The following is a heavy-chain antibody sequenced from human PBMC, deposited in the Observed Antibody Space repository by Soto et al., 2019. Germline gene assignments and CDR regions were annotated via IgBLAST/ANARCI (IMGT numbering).Heavy chain of an antibody. Sequence: PGGSLRLSCAASEFTFDKYYMTWVRQAPGKGPEWVANIKPGGSEQYYADSVKGRFTISRDNANNSLYLQMNSLRAEDTAVYFCARGNWNYYYGFDVWGQGTTVTVSS. D-gene: IGHD1-20*01. CDR2: IKPGGSEQ. CDR1: EFTFDKYY. V-gene: IGHV3-7*01. J-gene: IGHJ6*02. CDR3: ARGNWNYYYGFDV.